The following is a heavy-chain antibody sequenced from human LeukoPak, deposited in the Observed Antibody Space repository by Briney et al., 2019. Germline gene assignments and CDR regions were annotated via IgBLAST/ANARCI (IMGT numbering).Heavy chain of an antibody. CDR3: ARARGYCSGGSCYYYFDY. Sequence: ASVKVSRKASGYTFTSYDINWVRQATGQGLEWMGWMNPNRGNTGYAQKFQGRVTMTRNTSISTAYMELSSLRSEDTAVYYCARARGYCSGGSCYYYFDYWGQGTLVTVSS. CDR2: MNPNRGNT. CDR1: GYTFTSYD. V-gene: IGHV1-8*01. J-gene: IGHJ4*02. D-gene: IGHD2-15*01.